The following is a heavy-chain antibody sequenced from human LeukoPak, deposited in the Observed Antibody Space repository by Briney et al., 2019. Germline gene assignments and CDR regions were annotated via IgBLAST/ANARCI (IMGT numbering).Heavy chain of an antibody. CDR2: IYHSGST. J-gene: IGHJ4*02. CDR1: GYSISSGYY. V-gene: IGHV4-38-2*01. Sequence: SETLSLTCAVSGYSISSGYYWGWIRQPPGKGVEWIGSIYHSGSTYYNPSLKSRVTISVDTSKNQFSLKLSSVTAADTAVYYCAKNIGIAVAGNDYWGQGTLVTVSS. D-gene: IGHD6-19*01. CDR3: AKNIGIAVAGNDY.